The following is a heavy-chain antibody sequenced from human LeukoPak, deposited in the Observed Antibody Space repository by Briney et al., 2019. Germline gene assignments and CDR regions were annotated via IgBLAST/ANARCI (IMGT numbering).Heavy chain of an antibody. CDR1: GGSISSGGYY. V-gene: IGHV4-31*03. CDR3: ARGVAVAGTIWFDP. CDR2: IYYSGST. D-gene: IGHD6-19*01. Sequence: SETLSLTCTVSGGSISSGGYYWSWIRQHPGKGLEWIGYIYYSGSTYYNPSLKSRVTISVDKSKNQFSLKLSSVTAADTAVYYCARGVAVAGTIWFDPWGQGTLVTVSS. J-gene: IGHJ5*02.